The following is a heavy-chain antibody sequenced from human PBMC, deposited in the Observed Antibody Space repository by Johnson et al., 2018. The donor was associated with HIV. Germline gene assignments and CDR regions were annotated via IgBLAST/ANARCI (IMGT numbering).Heavy chain of an antibody. Sequence: VQLVESGGGLVQPGGSLRPPCAASAFTFSSHWMSWVRQAPGKGLEWVANIKQDGSEKYYVDSVKGRFSISRDNSKNTLFLQLNSLRAEDTAVYYCGRAKGNSYYGSGHDAFDIWGRGTIVTVSS. D-gene: IGHD3-10*01. CDR3: GRAKGNSYYGSGHDAFDI. CDR1: AFTFSSHW. J-gene: IGHJ3*02. V-gene: IGHV3-7*01. CDR2: IKQDGSEK.